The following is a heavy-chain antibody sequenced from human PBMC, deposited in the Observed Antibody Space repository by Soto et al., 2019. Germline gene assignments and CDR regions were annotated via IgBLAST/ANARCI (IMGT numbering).Heavy chain of an antibody. Sequence: QVQLQESGPGLVKPSETLSLTCTVSGGSVNSGSYYWSWIRQPPGKGLEWIGYIYYSGSTNYNPSLKSRVTMSGDTSKNQFSLNLSSVTAADTAVYYCARDKSEGYTHLFDYWGQGTLVTVSS. J-gene: IGHJ4*02. CDR2: IYYSGST. D-gene: IGHD5-18*01. CDR1: GGSVNSGSYY. CDR3: ARDKSEGYTHLFDY. V-gene: IGHV4-61*01.